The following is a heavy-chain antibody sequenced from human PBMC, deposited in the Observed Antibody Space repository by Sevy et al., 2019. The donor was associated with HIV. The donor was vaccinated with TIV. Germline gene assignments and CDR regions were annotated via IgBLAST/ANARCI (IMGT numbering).Heavy chain of an antibody. CDR3: ARGGCTKPHDY. CDR2: LSFGCGEI. D-gene: IGHD2-8*01. Sequence: GGSLRLSCAASGFTFSKYSMSWVRQPPGKGLEWVSTLSFGCGEINHADSVKGRFTISRDNSKNSLYLQMNNLRAEDTAVYHCARGGCTKPHDYWGQGTLVTVSS. CDR1: GFTFSKYS. V-gene: IGHV3-23*01. J-gene: IGHJ4*02.